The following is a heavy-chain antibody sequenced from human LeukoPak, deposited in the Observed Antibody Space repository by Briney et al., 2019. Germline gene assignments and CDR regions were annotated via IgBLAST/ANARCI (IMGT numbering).Heavy chain of an antibody. CDR1: GGTVSSYA. J-gene: IGHJ3*02. V-gene: IGHV1-69*06. CDR2: IIPIFGTA. Sequence: GASVKVSCKASGGTVSSYAISWVRQAPGQGLEWMGGIIPIFGTANYAQKFQGRVTITADKSTSTAYMELSSLRSEDTAVYYCARNLVGVTSAFDIWGQGTMVTVSS. D-gene: IGHD4-17*01. CDR3: ARNLVGVTSAFDI.